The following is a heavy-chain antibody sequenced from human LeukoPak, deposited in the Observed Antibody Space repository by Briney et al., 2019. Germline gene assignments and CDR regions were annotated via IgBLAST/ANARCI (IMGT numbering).Heavy chain of an antibody. V-gene: IGHV3-30*04. CDR1: GFTFSSYA. Sequence: GGSLRLSCAASGFTFSSYAMHWVRQAPGKGLEWVAVISYDGSNKYYADSVKGRFTISRDNSKNTLYLQMNSLRAEDTAVYYCARERGGYYLDYWGQGTLVTVSS. D-gene: IGHD3-16*01. J-gene: IGHJ4*02. CDR2: ISYDGSNK. CDR3: ARERGGYYLDY.